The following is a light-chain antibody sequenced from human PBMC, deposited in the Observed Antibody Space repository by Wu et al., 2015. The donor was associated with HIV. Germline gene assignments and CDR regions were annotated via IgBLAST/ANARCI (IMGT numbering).Light chain of an antibody. CDR1: QSVTSNY. Sequence: EMVMTQSPATLSVSPGERATLSCRASQSVTSNYLAWYQQKPGQAPRLLIYATSNRATGIPDRISGSGSGTLFTLTISRLEPEDSAVYFCQQYVSSPTFGQGTRLEIK. J-gene: IGKJ5*01. CDR3: QQYVSSPT. V-gene: IGKV3-20*01. CDR2: ATS.